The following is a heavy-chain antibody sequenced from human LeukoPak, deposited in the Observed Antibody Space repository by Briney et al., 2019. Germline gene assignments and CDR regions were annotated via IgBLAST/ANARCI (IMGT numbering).Heavy chain of an antibody. V-gene: IGHV3-23*01. CDR1: GFTFSSYA. J-gene: IGHJ4*02. CDR3: AKDHSSTEGVWSDY. CDR2: ISGSGGST. D-gene: IGHD2-8*01. Sequence: GGSLRLSCAASGFTFSSYAMSWVRQAPGKGLEWVSAISGSGGSTYYADSVKGRFTISRDNSKNTLYLQMNSLRAEDTAVYYCAKDHSSTEGVWSDYWGQGTLVTVSS.